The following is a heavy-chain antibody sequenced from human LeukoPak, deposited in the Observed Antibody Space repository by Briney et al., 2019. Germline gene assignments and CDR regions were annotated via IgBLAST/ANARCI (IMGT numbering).Heavy chain of an antibody. J-gene: IGHJ6*02. D-gene: IGHD2/OR15-2a*01. V-gene: IGHV3-23*01. CDR1: GFTFSSYA. CDR2: ISGSGGST. CDR3: AKEYRPRVFLGMDV. Sequence: GGSLRLSCAASGFTFSSYAMSWVRQAPGRGLGWVSGISGSGGSTYYADYVKGRFTISRDNAKNTLYLQMNSLRAEDTAVCYCAKEYRPRVFLGMDVWGQGTTVTVSS.